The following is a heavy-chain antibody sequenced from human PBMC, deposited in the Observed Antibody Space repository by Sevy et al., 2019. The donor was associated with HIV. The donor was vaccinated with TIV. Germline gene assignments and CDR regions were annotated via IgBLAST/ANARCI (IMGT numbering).Heavy chain of an antibody. J-gene: IGHJ4*01. CDR1: GFTFSIYY. CDR3: ARYGGYIDH. CDR2: IKSDGSDK. D-gene: IGHD2-15*01. Sequence: GGSRRLSCAASGFTFSIYYMTWARQAPGKGLEWVANIKSDGSDKYYVDSVKGRFTISRDNAKNSLYLQMNSLTAEDTAVYYCARYGGYIDHWGHGTLVTVSS. V-gene: IGHV3-7*01.